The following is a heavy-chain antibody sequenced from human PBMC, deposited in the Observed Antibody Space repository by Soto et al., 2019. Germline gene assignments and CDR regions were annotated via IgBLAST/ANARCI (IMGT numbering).Heavy chain of an antibody. CDR1: GGSISSSSYY. D-gene: IGHD2-15*01. CDR3: ARVLPVVVAATTKDNNWFDP. J-gene: IGHJ5*02. CDR2: IYYSGST. Sequence: SETLSLTCTVSGGSISSSSYYWGWIRQPPGKGLEWIGSIYYSGSTYYNPSLKSRVTISVDTSKNQFSLKLSSVTAADTAVYYCARVLPVVVAATTKDNNWFDPWGQGTLVTVSS. V-gene: IGHV4-39*01.